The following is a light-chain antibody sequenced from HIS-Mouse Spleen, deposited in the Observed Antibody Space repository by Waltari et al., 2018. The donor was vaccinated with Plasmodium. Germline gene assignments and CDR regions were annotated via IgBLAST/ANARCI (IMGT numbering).Light chain of an antibody. CDR2: GAS. J-gene: IGKJ4*01. Sequence: EIVLTQSPGTLSLSQGERATLSCRASQSVSSSYLAWYQQKPGQAPRLLIYGASSRATGIPDRFSGSGSGTDFTLTISRLEPEDFAVYYCQQYGSSPQITFGGGTKVEIK. V-gene: IGKV3-20*01. CDR3: QQYGSSPQIT. CDR1: QSVSSSY.